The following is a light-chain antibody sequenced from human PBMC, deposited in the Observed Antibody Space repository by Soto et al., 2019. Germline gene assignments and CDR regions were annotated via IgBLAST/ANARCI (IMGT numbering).Light chain of an antibody. J-gene: IGKJ1*01. CDR1: QSISSY. CDR3: QQYITYST. Sequence: DIQMTQSPSSLSASVGARVTITCRASQSISSYLNWYQQKPGKAPNLLIYAASSLQSGVPSRFIGNGSGTDFTLTVTSLQTDDFATDDCQQYITYSTFGQGTKVDIK. CDR2: AAS. V-gene: IGKV1-39*01.